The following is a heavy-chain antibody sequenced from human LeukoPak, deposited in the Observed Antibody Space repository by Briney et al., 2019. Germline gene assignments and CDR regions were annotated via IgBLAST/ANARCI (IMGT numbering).Heavy chain of an antibody. CDR3: ASDLTTQGDTLDY. CDR1: GGTFSSYA. J-gene: IGHJ4*02. Sequence: SVKVSCKASGGTFSSYAISWVRQAPGQGLEWMGGIIPIFGTANYAQKFQGRVTITTDESTSTAYMELSSLRSEDTAVYYCASDLTTQGDTLDYWGQGTLVTVSS. CDR2: IIPIFGTA. D-gene: IGHD4/OR15-4a*01. V-gene: IGHV1-69*05.